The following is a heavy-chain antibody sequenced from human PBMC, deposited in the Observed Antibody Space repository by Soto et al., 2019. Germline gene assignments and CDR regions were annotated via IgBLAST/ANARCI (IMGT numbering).Heavy chain of an antibody. V-gene: IGHV3-30*18. CDR2: MSYDGSNE. CDR1: GFTFSHYA. Sequence: QVQLVESGGGVVQPGRSLRLSCAASGFTFSHYAMHWVRQAPGKGLEWVALMSYDGSNEYYADYVKGRFTISRDNSKNTLYLQMNSLRAEDTAFYYCAKAGRHNFDYWGQGTLVTVSS. CDR3: AKAGRHNFDY. J-gene: IGHJ4*02.